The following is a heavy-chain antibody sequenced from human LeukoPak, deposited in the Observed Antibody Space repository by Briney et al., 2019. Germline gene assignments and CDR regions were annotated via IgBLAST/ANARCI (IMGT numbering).Heavy chain of an antibody. D-gene: IGHD3-9*01. Sequence: GGSLRLSCAASGFTFSGYGMRWVRHAPGKGREWGGFISYDGSNKYYADSVKGRFTISRDNSKNTLYLQMNSLRAEDTAVYYCAKSLGRYFDWYDAFDIWGQGTMVTVSS. CDR2: ISYDGSNK. CDR1: GFTFSGYG. V-gene: IGHV3-30*18. CDR3: AKSLGRYFDWYDAFDI. J-gene: IGHJ3*02.